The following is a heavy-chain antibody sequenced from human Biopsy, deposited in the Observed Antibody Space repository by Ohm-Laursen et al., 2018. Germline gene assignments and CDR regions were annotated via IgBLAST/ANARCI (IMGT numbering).Heavy chain of an antibody. V-gene: IGHV4-59*01. Sequence: SDTLSLTCSVSDVSISSYYWNWIRQSPGRGLEWIAYVRYNGDTDYNPSLKSRVTISLDAPKNQFSLKLTSVTAADTAIYYCAREAIGVATTFDLWGQGTMVAVSS. D-gene: IGHD3-3*01. CDR1: DVSISSYY. CDR3: AREAIGVATTFDL. J-gene: IGHJ3*01. CDR2: VRYNGDT.